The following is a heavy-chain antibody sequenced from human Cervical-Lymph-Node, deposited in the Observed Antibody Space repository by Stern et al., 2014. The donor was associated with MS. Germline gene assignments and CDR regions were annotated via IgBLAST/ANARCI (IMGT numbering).Heavy chain of an antibody. J-gene: IGHJ4*02. Sequence: EVQLVQSGAEVKKPGESLKISCKGSGYSFSNYWIGWVRQMPEKGLEWMGIIYPGGSGTRYNPSFQSQGTISADKSISTAYLQWSSLKASDTAIFYCAREGGDSSGYYHDYWGQGTLVTVSS. CDR2: IYPGGSGT. CDR1: GYSFSNYW. D-gene: IGHD3-22*01. V-gene: IGHV5-51*03. CDR3: AREGGDSSGYYHDY.